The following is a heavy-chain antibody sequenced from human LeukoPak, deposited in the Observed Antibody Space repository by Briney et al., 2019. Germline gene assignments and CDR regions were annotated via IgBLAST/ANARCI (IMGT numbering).Heavy chain of an antibody. CDR2: FDPEDGET. CDR3: ATSSAYYYDSSGYFH. V-gene: IGHV1-24*01. CDR1: GYTLTELS. J-gene: IGHJ4*02. D-gene: IGHD3-22*01. Sequence: GASVKVSCKVSGYTLTELSMHWVRQAPGKGLEWMGGFDPEDGETIYAQKFQGRVTMTEDTSTDTAHMELSSLRSEDTAVYYCATSSAYYYDSSGYFHWGQGTLVTVSS.